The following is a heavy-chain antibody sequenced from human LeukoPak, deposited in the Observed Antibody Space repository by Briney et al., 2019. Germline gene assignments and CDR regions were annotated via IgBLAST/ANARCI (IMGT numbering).Heavy chain of an antibody. V-gene: IGHV4-34*01. CDR3: ARTYCSGGSCVDY. Sequence: SETLSLICAVYGGSFSGYYWSWIRQPPGKGLEWIGEINHSGSTNYNPSLKSRVTISVDTPKNQFSLKLSSVTAADTAVYYCARTYCSGGSCVDYWGQGTLVTVSS. CDR1: GGSFSGYY. CDR2: INHSGST. D-gene: IGHD2-15*01. J-gene: IGHJ4*02.